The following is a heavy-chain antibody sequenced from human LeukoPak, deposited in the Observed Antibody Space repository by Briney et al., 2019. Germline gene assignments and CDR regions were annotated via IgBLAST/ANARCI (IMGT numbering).Heavy chain of an antibody. CDR2: ISGSGGST. J-gene: IGHJ4*02. CDR3: EKARIAAYRAAAGLFDY. V-gene: IGHV3-23*01. CDR1: GFTFSSYA. D-gene: IGHD6-13*01. Sequence: GGSLRLSCAAPGFTFSSYAMSWVRQAPGKGLEWVSAISGSGGSTYYADSVKGRFTISRDNSKNTLYLQMNSLRAEDTAVYYCEKARIAAYRAAAGLFDYWGQGTLVTVSS.